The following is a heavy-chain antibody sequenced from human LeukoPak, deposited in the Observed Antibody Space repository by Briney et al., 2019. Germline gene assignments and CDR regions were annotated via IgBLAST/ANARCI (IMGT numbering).Heavy chain of an antibody. CDR2: INPNSGGT. V-gene: IGHV1-2*06. CDR3: VYLVGATSFDY. CDR1: GYTFTGYY. Sequence: GASVKVSCTASGYTFTGYYMHWVRQAPGQGLEWMGRINPNSGGTNYAQKFQGRVTMTRDTSISTAYMELSRLRFDDTAVYYCVYLVGATSFDYWGQGTLVTVSS. D-gene: IGHD1-26*01. J-gene: IGHJ4*02.